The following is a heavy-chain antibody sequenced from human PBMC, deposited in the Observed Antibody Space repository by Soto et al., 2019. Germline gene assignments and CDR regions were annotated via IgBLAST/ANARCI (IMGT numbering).Heavy chain of an antibody. V-gene: IGHV4-34*01. CDR2: INHSGST. D-gene: IGHD4-17*01. J-gene: IGHJ3*02. Sequence: SETLSLTCAVYGGSFSGYYWSWIRQPPGKGLEWIGEINHSGSTNYNPSLKSRVTISVDTSKNQFSLKLSSVTAADTAVYYCTRHTYGGSFGIWGQGTMVTVSS. CDR1: GGSFSGYY. CDR3: TRHTYGGSFGI.